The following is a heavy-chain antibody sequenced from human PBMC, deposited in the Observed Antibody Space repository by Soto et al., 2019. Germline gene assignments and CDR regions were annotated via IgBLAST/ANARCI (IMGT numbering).Heavy chain of an antibody. Sequence: QVQLQESGPGLVKPSQTLSLTCPVSGDSISSGDYYWSWIRQPPGKGLEWIGYIYYTGITKYNPSLKSRLTISVDTSKNQFSLKVTSVTAADTAIYYCARHYNLPDYWGQGTLVTVSS. CDR3: ARHYNLPDY. D-gene: IGHD1-1*01. J-gene: IGHJ4*02. CDR2: IYYTGIT. CDR1: GDSISSGDYY. V-gene: IGHV4-30-4*01.